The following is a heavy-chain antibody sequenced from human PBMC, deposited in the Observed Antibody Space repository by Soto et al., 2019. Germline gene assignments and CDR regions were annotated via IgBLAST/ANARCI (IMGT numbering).Heavy chain of an antibody. Sequence: EVQLVESGGGLVQPGRSLRLSCAASGFTFDSFAMQWVRQAPGKGLEWVAGISWHSMSIAYGDAVKGRITISRDNAKNLVFLQMNSLTTEDTAFYYCARADNRDSWGQGTLVTVSS. V-gene: IGHV3-9*01. CDR2: ISWHSMSI. CDR3: ARADNRDS. J-gene: IGHJ4*02. CDR1: GFTFDSFA.